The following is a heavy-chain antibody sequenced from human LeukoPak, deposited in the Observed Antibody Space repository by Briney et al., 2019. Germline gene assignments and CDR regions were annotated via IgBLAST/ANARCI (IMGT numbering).Heavy chain of an antibody. CDR1: GYTFTGYY. J-gene: IGHJ4*02. CDR2: INPNSGGT. CDR3: ARGLTTKRSPAADY. Sequence: ASVKVSCKASGYTFTGYYMHWVRQAPGQGLEWMGRINPNSGGTNYAQKFQGRVTMTRDTSISTAYMELSRLRSDDTAVYYCARGLTTKRSPAADYWGQGTLVTVSS. V-gene: IGHV1-2*06. D-gene: IGHD4-11*01.